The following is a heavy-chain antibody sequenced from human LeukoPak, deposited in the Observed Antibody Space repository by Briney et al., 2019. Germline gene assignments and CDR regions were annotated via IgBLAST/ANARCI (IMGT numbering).Heavy chain of an antibody. CDR1: SGSFNGFY. Sequence: SETLSLTCAVPSGSFNGFYWSWLRHSPGKGLEWIGEINSNGNTNYHPSLKSRVTMSVDKSKKQFSLMLSSMTAAQMAVYFGAGRLYNTYYNDSGSYYTTWGQGTLVIVTS. D-gene: IGHD3-10*01. V-gene: IGHV4-34*01. CDR3: AGRLYNTYYNDSGSYYTT. J-gene: IGHJ4*02. CDR2: INSNGNT.